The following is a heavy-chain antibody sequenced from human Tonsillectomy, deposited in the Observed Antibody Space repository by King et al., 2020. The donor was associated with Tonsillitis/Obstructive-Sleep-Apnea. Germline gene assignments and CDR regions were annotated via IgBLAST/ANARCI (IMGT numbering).Heavy chain of an antibody. CDR2: IYYSGSA. Sequence: QLQESGPGLVKPSETLSLTCTVSGGSISSSSYYWGWIRHPPGKGREWCGCIYYSGSAYYTPSLKSRVTITVDTSKNQFSLKLSSLTAADTAVYYCARQPYPDEAFDIWGQGTMVTVSS. CDR3: ARQPYPDEAFDI. V-gene: IGHV4-39*01. D-gene: IGHD3-16*01. J-gene: IGHJ3*02. CDR1: GGSISSSSYY.